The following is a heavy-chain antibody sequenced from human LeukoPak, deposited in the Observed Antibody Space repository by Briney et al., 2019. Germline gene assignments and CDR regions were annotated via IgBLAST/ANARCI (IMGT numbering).Heavy chain of an antibody. CDR2: IKQDGSQK. V-gene: IGHV3-7*03. J-gene: IGHJ4*02. D-gene: IGHD4/OR15-4a*01. CDR3: AKESDGGDYYIDY. CDR1: GFTFSTYW. Sequence: GGSLRLSCAASGFTFSTYWMSWVRQAPGKGLEWVANIKQDGSQKYYADSVKGRFTISRDNSKNSLYLQMNSLRTEDTALYYCAKESDGGDYYIDYWGQGTLVTVSS.